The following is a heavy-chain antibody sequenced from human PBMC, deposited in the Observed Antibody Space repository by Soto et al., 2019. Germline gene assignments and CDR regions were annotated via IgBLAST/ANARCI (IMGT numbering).Heavy chain of an antibody. CDR2: IKQDGSEK. V-gene: IGHV3-7*01. CDR1: GFTFSSYW. J-gene: IGHJ5*02. Sequence: SGGSLRLSCAASGFTFSSYWMSWVRQAPGKGLEWVANIKQDGSEKYYVDSVKGRFTISRDNAKNSLYLQMNSLRAEDTAVYYCARDKGAFSWGWFDPWGQGTLVTVSP. CDR3: ARDKGAFSWGWFDP. D-gene: IGHD3-16*01.